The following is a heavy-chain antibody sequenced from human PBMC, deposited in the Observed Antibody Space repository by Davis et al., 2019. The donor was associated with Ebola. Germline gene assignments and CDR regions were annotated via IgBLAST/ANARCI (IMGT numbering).Heavy chain of an antibody. Sequence: GESLKISCAASGFTFSSYGMHWVRQAPGKGLEWVAFIRYDGSNKYYADSVKGRFTISRDNSKNTLYLQMNSLRAEDTAVYYCARSRISIAAAEPFDYWGQGTLVTVSS. D-gene: IGHD6-13*01. V-gene: IGHV3-30*02. CDR1: GFTFSSYG. CDR2: IRYDGSNK. CDR3: ARSRISIAAAEPFDY. J-gene: IGHJ4*02.